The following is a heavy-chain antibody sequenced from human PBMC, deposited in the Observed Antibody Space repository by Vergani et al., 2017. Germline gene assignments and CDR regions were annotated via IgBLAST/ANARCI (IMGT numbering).Heavy chain of an antibody. CDR1: GFSFNSYW. CDR3: ARARCIETCYMSNWLDS. D-gene: IGHD3-9*01. CDR2: IKSDGSIT. V-gene: IGHV3-74*03. Sequence: DVPLSESVGGFFPPGVSLRLSCSASGFSFNSYWMHWVRQVPGKGLLWVSRIKSDGSITAYADSVKGRFTISRDNAQNTLYLQMNSLRVEDTGVYYCARARCIETCYMSNWLDSWGQGTLVTVSS. J-gene: IGHJ5*01.